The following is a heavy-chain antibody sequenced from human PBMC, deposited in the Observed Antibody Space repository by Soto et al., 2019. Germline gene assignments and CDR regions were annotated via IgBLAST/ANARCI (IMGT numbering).Heavy chain of an antibody. CDR3: VGVHYSFDY. D-gene: IGHD3-10*01. CDR1: GFPFTTYG. V-gene: IGHV3-30*03. J-gene: IGHJ4*02. CDR2: ISYDGSNT. Sequence: QVQLVESGGGVVQPGRSLRLSCAASGFPFTTYGMHWVREGPGKGLEWVAVISYDGSNTYYADSVKGRFTIARDNAKNTLYLQMNSLRPEDKALYYCVGVHYSFDYRGEGDLVTVSS.